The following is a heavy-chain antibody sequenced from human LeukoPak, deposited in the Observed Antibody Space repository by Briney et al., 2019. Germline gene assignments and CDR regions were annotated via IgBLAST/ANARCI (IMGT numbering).Heavy chain of an antibody. CDR3: TTGTTYGPNWFDP. V-gene: IGHV1-2*02. D-gene: IGHD1-1*01. Sequence: ASVKVSCEASGYTFTGYYMHWVRQAPGQGLEWMGWINPNSGGTNYAQKFQGRVTMTRDTSISTAYMELSRLRSDDTAVYYCTTGTTYGPNWFDPWGQGTLVTVSS. CDR2: INPNSGGT. CDR1: GYTFTGYY. J-gene: IGHJ5*02.